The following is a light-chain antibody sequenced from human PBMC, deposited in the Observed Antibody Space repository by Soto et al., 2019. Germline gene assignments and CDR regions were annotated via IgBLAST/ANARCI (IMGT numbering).Light chain of an antibody. J-gene: IGLJ2*01. CDR1: GSDIAVYDF. CDR3: CSYAGSNTLV. Sequence: QSVLTQPPSASGSPGQSGTISCAGSGSDIAVYDFVSWYQQHPGTAPKLIIYEVTKRPSGVPDRFSGSKSASTASLTVSGLQAEDEADYYCCSYAGSNTLVFGGGTKLTVL. CDR2: EVT. V-gene: IGLV2-8*01.